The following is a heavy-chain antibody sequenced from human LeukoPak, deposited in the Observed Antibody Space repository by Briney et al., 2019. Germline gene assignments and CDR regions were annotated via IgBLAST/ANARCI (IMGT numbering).Heavy chain of an antibody. Sequence: SETLSLTCTVSGGSISRYYWNWIRQPAGEGLEWIGRIHTSGSTNYNPSLKSRVTVSVDTSKNQFSMKLSSVTAADTAVYYCARGKVVAGTPGQNSWDYWGQGTLVTVSS. J-gene: IGHJ4*02. CDR3: ARGKVVAGTPGQNSWDY. CDR1: GGSISRYY. CDR2: IHTSGST. D-gene: IGHD6-19*01. V-gene: IGHV4-4*07.